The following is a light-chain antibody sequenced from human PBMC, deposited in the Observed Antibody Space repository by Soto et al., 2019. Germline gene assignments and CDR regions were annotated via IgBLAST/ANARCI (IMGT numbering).Light chain of an antibody. J-gene: IGLJ2*01. V-gene: IGLV2-14*01. CDR3: SSYTGSSTYVV. CDR2: DVS. Sequence: QSALTQPASVSGSPGQSITISCTGTSSDVGGYNYVYWYQQHPGKAPKLMIYDVSNRPSGVSNRFSGSKSANTASLTISGLQAEDEADYYCSSYTGSSTYVVFCGGTKLTVL. CDR1: SSDVGGYNY.